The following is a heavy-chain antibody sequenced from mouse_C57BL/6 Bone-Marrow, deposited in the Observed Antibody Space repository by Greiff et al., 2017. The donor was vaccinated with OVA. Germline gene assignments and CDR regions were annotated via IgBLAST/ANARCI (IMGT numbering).Heavy chain of an antibody. D-gene: IGHD3-2*02. J-gene: IGHJ4*01. V-gene: IGHV1-66*01. Sequence: VQRVESGPELVKPGASVKISCKASGYSFTSYYIHWVKQRPGQGLEWIGWIYPGSGNTKYNEKFKGKATLTADTSSSTAYMQLSSLTSEDSAVYYCADSSGYVDAMDYWGQGTSVTVSS. CDR2: IYPGSGNT. CDR1: GYSFTSYY. CDR3: ADSSGYVDAMDY.